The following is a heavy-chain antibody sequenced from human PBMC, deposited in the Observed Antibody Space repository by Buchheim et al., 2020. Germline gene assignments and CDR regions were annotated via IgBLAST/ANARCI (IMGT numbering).Heavy chain of an antibody. CDR3: ASLNGLPSRYYYYGMDV. D-gene: IGHD5-18*01. CDR2: INPNSGGT. Sequence: QVQLVQSGAEVKKPGASVKVSCKASGYTFTGYYMHWVRQAPGQGLEWMGWINPNSGGTNYAQKFQGMFTMTRDTSITPAYMELSRLRSDDTAVYYCASLNGLPSRYYYYGMDVWGQGTT. V-gene: IGHV1-2*02. J-gene: IGHJ6*02. CDR1: GYTFTGYY.